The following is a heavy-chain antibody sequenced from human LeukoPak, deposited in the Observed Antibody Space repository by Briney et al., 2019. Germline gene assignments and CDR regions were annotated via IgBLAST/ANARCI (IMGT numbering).Heavy chain of an antibody. Sequence: PGGSLRLSCAASGFTFSSYAMSWVRQAPGKGLEWVSAISGSGGSTYYADSVKGRFTISRDSSKNTLYLQMNSLRAEDTAVYYCAKDLGIVVVPAAIFFDYWGQGTLVTVSS. D-gene: IGHD2-2*01. J-gene: IGHJ4*02. CDR2: ISGSGGST. CDR1: GFTFSSYA. CDR3: AKDLGIVVVPAAIFFDY. V-gene: IGHV3-23*01.